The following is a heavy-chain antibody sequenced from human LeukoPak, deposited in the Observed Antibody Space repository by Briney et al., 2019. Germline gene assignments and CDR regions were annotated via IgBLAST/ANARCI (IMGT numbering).Heavy chain of an antibody. J-gene: IGHJ1*01. Sequence: SETLSLTCTVSGGAISTYYWNWIRQPPGKGLEWIGYIYHSGSTNYNPSLQSRVTISVDTSKNQFSLNLNSVTAADTAVYYCARGGAARLHFQNWGRGTLVTVSS. V-gene: IGHV4-59*01. D-gene: IGHD6-6*01. CDR1: GGAISTYY. CDR3: ARGGAARLHFQN. CDR2: IYHSGST.